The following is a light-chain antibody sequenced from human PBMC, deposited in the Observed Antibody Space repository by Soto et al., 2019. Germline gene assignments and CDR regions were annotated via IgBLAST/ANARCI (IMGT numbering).Light chain of an antibody. CDR2: DVS. CDR1: SSDVGNYNY. Sequence: QSALTQPASVSGSPGQSITISCTGTSSDVGNYNYVSWYQHHPGKAPKLLIYDVSHRPSGVSNRFSGSKSGNTASLTISGLQAEDEADYYCSSYTSTNTPYFFGTGTKLTVL. J-gene: IGLJ1*01. V-gene: IGLV2-14*03. CDR3: SSYTSTNTPYF.